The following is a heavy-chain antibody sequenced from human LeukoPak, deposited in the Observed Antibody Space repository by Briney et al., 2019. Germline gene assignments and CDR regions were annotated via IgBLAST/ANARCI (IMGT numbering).Heavy chain of an antibody. CDR1: GFTFSSYS. J-gene: IGHJ4*02. Sequence: PGGSLRLSCAASGFTFSSYSMNWVRQAPGKGLERVSSISSSSSYIYYADSVKGRFTISRDNAKNSLYLQMNSLRAEDTAVYYCAATTSYCSGGSCIHFDYWGQGTLVTVSS. CDR2: ISSSSSYI. V-gene: IGHV3-21*01. D-gene: IGHD2-15*01. CDR3: AATTSYCSGGSCIHFDY.